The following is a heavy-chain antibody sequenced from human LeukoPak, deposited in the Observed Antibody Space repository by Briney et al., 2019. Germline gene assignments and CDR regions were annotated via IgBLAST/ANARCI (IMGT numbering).Heavy chain of an antibody. CDR3: ARTHYYGSGSYYNLRYYYGMDV. J-gene: IGHJ6*04. CDR1: GGSFSGYY. D-gene: IGHD3-10*01. CDR2: INHSGST. Sequence: SETLSLTCAVYGGSFSGYYWSWIRQPPGKGLEWIGEINHSGSTNYNPSLKSRVTISVDTSKNQFSLKLSSVTAADTAVYYSARTHYYGSGSYYNLRYYYGMDVWGKGTTVTVSS. V-gene: IGHV4-34*01.